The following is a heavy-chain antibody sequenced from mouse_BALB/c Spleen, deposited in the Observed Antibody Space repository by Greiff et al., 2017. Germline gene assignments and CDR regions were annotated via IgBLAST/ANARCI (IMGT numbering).Heavy chain of an antibody. J-gene: IGHJ1*01. CDR3: ARDYYGGFDV. Sequence: EVQRVESGGGLVQPGGSLRLSCATSGFTFTDYYMSWVRQPPGKALEWLGFIRNKANGYTTEYSASVKGRFTISRDNSQSILYLQMNTLRAEDSATYYCARDYYGGFDVWGAGTTVTVSS. CDR1: GFTFTDYY. D-gene: IGHD1-1*01. CDR2: IRNKANGYTT. V-gene: IGHV7-3*02.